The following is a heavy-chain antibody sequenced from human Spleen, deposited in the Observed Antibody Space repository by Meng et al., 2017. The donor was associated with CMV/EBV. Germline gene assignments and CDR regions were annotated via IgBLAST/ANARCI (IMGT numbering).Heavy chain of an antibody. J-gene: IGHJ4*02. Sequence: GGSLRLSCAASGFTFSSYAMSWVRQAPGKGLEWVSGISGSGSSIKYADSVQGRFAISRDNAKNSLYLQMNSLRAEDTAVYFCARVGGSSWLPDYWGQGTLVTVSS. CDR1: GFTFSSYA. CDR2: ISGSGSSI. D-gene: IGHD6-13*01. V-gene: IGHV3-23*01. CDR3: ARVGGSSWLPDY.